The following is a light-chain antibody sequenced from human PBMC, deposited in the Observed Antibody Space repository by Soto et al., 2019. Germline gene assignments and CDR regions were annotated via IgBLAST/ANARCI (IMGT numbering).Light chain of an antibody. J-gene: IGKJ4*01. CDR3: LQDYNYPLT. CDR2: AAS. Sequence: AIRMTQSPSSFSASTGDRATITCRASQGISSYLAWYQQKPGKAPKLLIYAASTLQSGVPSRFSGSGSGTDFTLTISCLQSEDFATYYCLQDYNYPLTFGGGTKVDI. CDR1: QGISSY. V-gene: IGKV1-8*01.